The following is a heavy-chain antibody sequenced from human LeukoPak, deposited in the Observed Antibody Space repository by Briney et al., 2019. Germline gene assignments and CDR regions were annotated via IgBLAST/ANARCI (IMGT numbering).Heavy chain of an antibody. D-gene: IGHD5-18*01. CDR3: ARDKARGYSYGPETNYYYGMDV. V-gene: IGHV4-4*02. CDR1: GGSISSSNW. J-gene: IGHJ6*02. CDR2: IYHSGST. Sequence: SETLSLTCAVSGGSISSSNWWSWVRQPPGKGLEWIGEIYHSGSTNYNPSLKSRVTISVDTSKNQFSLKLSSVTAADTAVYYCARDKARGYSYGPETNYYYGMDVWGQGTTVTVSS.